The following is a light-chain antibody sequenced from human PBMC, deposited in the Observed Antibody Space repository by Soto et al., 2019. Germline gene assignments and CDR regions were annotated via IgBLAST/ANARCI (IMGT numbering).Light chain of an antibody. CDR1: KLGDKF. Sequence: SYELTQPPSVSVPPGQTTIIPCSGDKLGDKFACWYQQKPGQSPVLVIYQDNRRPSGIPERFSGSNSGNTATLTISGTQAMDEADYYCQAWDSGTVVFGGGTKLTVL. J-gene: IGLJ2*01. CDR2: QDN. CDR3: QAWDSGTVV. V-gene: IGLV3-1*01.